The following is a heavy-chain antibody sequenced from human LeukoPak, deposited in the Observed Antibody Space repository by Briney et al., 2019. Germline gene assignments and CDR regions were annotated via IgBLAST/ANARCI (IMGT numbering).Heavy chain of an antibody. CDR3: ARGRRVGVVVVKNWFDP. D-gene: IGHD3-22*01. V-gene: IGHV4-34*01. Sequence: SETLSLTCAVYGGSFSGYYWSWIRQPPGKGLEWIGKINHSGSTNYNPSLKSRVTISVDTSKNQFSLKLSSVTAADTAVYYCARGRRVGVVVVKNWFDPWGQGTLVTVSS. CDR2: INHSGST. CDR1: GGSFSGYY. J-gene: IGHJ5*02.